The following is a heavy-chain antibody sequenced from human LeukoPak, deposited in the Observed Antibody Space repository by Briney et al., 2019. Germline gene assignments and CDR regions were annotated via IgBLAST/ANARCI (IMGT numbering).Heavy chain of an antibody. J-gene: IGHJ4*02. D-gene: IGHD1-14*01. CDR1: GYTFTSYG. CDR2: ISAYNGNT. V-gene: IGHV1-18*01. Sequence: ALVKVSCKASGYTFTSYGISWVRQAPGQGLEWMGWISAYNGNTNYAQKLQGRVTMTTDTSTSTAYMELRSLRSDDTAVYYCARTSRYPNPFDYWGQGTLVTVSS. CDR3: ARTSRYPNPFDY.